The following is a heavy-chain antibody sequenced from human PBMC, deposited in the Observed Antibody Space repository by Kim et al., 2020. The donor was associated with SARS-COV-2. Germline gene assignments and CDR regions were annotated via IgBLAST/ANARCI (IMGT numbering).Heavy chain of an antibody. Sequence: ASVKVSCKASGYTFTGYFIHWVRQAPGQGLEWMGWINPNSGGTNYAQKFQGRVTMTRDTSISTAYMELSRLRSDDTAVYYCARDEPVPPAVPLPDYWGQGTLVTVSS. V-gene: IGHV1-2*02. CDR1: GYTFTGYF. CDR2: INPNSGGT. J-gene: IGHJ4*02. CDR3: ARDEPVPPAVPLPDY. D-gene: IGHD2-2*01.